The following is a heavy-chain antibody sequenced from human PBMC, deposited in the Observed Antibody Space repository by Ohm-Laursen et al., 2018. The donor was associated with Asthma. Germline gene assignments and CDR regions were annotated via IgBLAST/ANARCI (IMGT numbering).Heavy chain of an antibody. D-gene: IGHD3-3*01. Sequence: SLRLSCTASGFTFSSYAMHWVRQAPGKGLEWVAGGGSYYDGGLKYYADSVNGRFTVSRDDSKNTLYLQMNSLRPDDTAVYYCARDVMEWYLPAFDFWGQGTLVTVSS. CDR2: GGSYYDGGLK. J-gene: IGHJ4*02. CDR1: GFTFSSYA. V-gene: IGHV3-30-3*01. CDR3: ARDVMEWYLPAFDF.